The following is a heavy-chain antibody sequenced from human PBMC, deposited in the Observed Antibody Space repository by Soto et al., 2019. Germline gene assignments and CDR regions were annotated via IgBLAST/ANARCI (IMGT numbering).Heavy chain of an antibody. V-gene: IGHV1-69*01. CDR1: GGTFSSYA. D-gene: IGHD3-22*01. J-gene: IGHJ4*02. CDR2: IMPIYGRA. CDR3: ARARSDDSSSLFDY. Sequence: QVQLVQSGAEVKKPGSSVKVSCKASGGTFSSYAISWVRQGPGQGLEWMGGIMPIYGRANHAQKFQGRVTITADESTSTAYMGLSSLRSEDTAVYYCARARSDDSSSLFDYWGQGTLVTVSS.